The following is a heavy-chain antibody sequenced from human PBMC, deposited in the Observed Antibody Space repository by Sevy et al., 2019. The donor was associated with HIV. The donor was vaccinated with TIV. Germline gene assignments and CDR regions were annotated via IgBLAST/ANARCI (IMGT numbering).Heavy chain of an antibody. D-gene: IGHD3-22*01. J-gene: IGHJ4*02. CDR1: GFTFSTYA. CDR3: ATTKDYYESYGSPFDY. Sequence: GGSLRLSCAASGFTFSTYAMTWVRQATGKGLEWVSVISISGGDTYYADSVKGRFTISRDNSKNTLYLQMNSLRAEDTAVYYCATTKDYYESYGSPFDYWGQGTLVTVSS. V-gene: IGHV3-23*01. CDR2: ISISGGDT.